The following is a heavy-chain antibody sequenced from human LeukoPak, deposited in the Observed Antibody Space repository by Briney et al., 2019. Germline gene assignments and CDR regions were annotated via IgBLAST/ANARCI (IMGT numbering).Heavy chain of an antibody. CDR3: ARVGYDSSGYYYGWFDP. J-gene: IGHJ5*02. Sequence: GGSLRLSCAASGFTFSTYVVNWVRQAPGNGLEWVSGINWNGGSTGYADSVKGRFTISRDNAKNSLYLQMNSLRAEDTALYHCARVGYDSSGYYYGWFDPWGQGTLVTVSS. CDR2: INWNGGST. CDR1: GFTFSTYV. V-gene: IGHV3-20*01. D-gene: IGHD3-22*01.